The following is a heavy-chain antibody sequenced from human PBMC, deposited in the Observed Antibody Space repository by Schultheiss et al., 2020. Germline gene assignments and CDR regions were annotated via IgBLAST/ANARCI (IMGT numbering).Heavy chain of an antibody. V-gene: IGHV3-23*01. CDR3: TTAAPSGSYNFDY. J-gene: IGHJ4*02. CDR2: ISGSGGST. CDR1: GFTFSSYA. D-gene: IGHD1-26*01. Sequence: GGSLRLSCAASGFTFSSYAMTWVRQAPGKGLEWVSAISGSGGSTYYADSVKGRFTISRDNSKNTLYLQMNSLKTEDTAVYYCTTAAPSGSYNFDYWGQGTMVTVSS.